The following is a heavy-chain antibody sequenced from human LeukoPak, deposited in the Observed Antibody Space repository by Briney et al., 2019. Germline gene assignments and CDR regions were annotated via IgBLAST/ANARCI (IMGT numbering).Heavy chain of an antibody. J-gene: IGHJ4*02. CDR3: ARDWVAVAGTFQGNFDY. D-gene: IGHD6-19*01. CDR1: GGTFSSYA. Sequence: SVKVSCXASGGTFSSYAISWVRQAPGQGVGWMGGIIPIFGTANYAQKFQGSVTITADESTSTAYMELSSLRSEDTAVYYCARDWVAVAGTFQGNFDYWGQGTLVTVSS. CDR2: IIPIFGTA. V-gene: IGHV1-69*01.